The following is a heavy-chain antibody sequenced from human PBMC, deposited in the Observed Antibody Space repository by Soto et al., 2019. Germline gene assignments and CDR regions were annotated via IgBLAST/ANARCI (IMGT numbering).Heavy chain of an antibody. CDR2: VYYSGST. J-gene: IGHJ6*02. Sequence: QVQLQESGPGLVKPAETLSLTCTVSGGSVSSGSYYWSWIRQPPGKGLEWIGYVYYSGSTNYNPSHKSRVTITVDTSKNQFSLKLSSVTAADTAVDYCARGGITIVRGVPDYYYGMDVWGQGTTVTVSS. CDR1: GGSVSSGSYY. D-gene: IGHD3-10*01. V-gene: IGHV4-61*01. CDR3: ARGGITIVRGVPDYYYGMDV.